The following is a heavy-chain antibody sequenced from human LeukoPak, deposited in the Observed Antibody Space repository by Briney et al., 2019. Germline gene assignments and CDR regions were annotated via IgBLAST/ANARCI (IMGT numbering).Heavy chain of an antibody. CDR1: GFTFSSYA. J-gene: IGHJ3*02. V-gene: IGHV3-23*01. CDR2: ISGSGGST. CDR3: AKLHGYSSGWYDIAFDI. Sequence: GGSLRLSCAASGFTFSSYAMSWFRQAPGKGREGVSAISGSGGSTYYADSVKGRFTISRDNSKNTLYLQMNSLRAEDTAVYYCAKLHGYSSGWYDIAFDIWGQGTMVTVSS. D-gene: IGHD6-19*01.